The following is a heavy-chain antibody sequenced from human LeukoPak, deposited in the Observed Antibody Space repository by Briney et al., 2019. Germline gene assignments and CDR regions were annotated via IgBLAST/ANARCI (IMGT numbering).Heavy chain of an antibody. CDR2: ITSPVGHI. CDR1: GFTFSTYS. V-gene: IGHV3-21*01. J-gene: IGHJ4*02. D-gene: IGHD6-19*01. CDR3: ATDGQSSGWYGFDY. Sequence: GGSLRLSCAASGFTFSTYSMNWVRQAPGKGLEWVASITSPVGHIYYAGSLKGRITIFRDNAKSSPYLQMNSLRAEDTAVYYCATDGQSSGWYGFDYWGQGTLVTVSS.